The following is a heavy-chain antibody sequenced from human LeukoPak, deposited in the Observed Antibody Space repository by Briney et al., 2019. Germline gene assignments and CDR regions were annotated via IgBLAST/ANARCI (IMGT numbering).Heavy chain of an antibody. CDR2: IYYSGST. Sequence: SETLSLTCTVSGGSISSYYWSWIRQPPGKGPEWIGYIYYSGSTNYNPSLKSRVTISVDTSKNQFSLRLSSVTAADTAVYYCARGRYVTTRGGAAAGFLDYWGQGTLVTVST. CDR3: ARGRYVTTRGGAAAGFLDY. V-gene: IGHV4-59*12. J-gene: IGHJ4*02. CDR1: GGSISSYY. D-gene: IGHD6-13*01.